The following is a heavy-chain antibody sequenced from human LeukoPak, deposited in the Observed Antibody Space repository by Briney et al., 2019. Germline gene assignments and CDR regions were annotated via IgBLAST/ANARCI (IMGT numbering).Heavy chain of an antibody. J-gene: IGHJ4*02. CDR1: GGSISSYY. D-gene: IGHD1-1*01. Sequence: SETLSLTCTVSGGSISSYYWSWIRQPPEKGLEWIGYIYYSGSTNYNPSLKGRVTISVDTSKNQFSLKLSSVTAADAAVYYCAKTTPLRGGFDYWGQGTLVTVSS. CDR3: AKTTPLRGGFDY. V-gene: IGHV4-59*01. CDR2: IYYSGST.